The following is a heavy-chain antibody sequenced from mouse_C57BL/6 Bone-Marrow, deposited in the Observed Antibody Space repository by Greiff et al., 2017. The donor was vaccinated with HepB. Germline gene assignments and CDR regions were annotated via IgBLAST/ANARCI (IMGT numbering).Heavy chain of an antibody. D-gene: IGHD3-2*02. CDR3: ARALDSSGAWFAY. CDR1: GFTFSDYG. V-gene: IGHV5-17*01. J-gene: IGHJ3*01. Sequence: VQLQQSGGGLVKPGGSLKLSCAASGFTFSDYGMHWVRQAPEKGLEWVAYISSGSSTIYYADTVKGRFTISRDNAKNTLFLQMTSLRSEDTAMYYCARALDSSGAWFAYWGQGTLVTVSA. CDR2: ISSGSSTI.